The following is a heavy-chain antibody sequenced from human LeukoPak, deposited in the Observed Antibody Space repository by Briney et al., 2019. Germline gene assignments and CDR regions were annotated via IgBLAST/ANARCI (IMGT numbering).Heavy chain of an antibody. CDR1: GFPFSTYA. D-gene: IGHD2-21*01. CDR3: ARDRGIVGPDFDC. V-gene: IGHV3-23*01. Sequence: PGGSLRLSCAASGFPFSTYAMSWVRQAPGKGLEWVSSIRGSDGSTYYADSVKGRFAISRDNSKNTLYLQMNSLRGEDTAVYYCARDRGIVGPDFDCWGQGTLVTVSS. J-gene: IGHJ4*02. CDR2: IRGSDGST.